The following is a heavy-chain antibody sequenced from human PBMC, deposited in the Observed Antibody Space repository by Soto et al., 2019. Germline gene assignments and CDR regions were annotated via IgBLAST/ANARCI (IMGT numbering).Heavy chain of an antibody. J-gene: IGHJ6*02. D-gene: IGHD3-10*01. CDR1: GGSIISGDYY. Sequence: SETLSLTCTVSGGSIISGDYYWSWIRQPPGKDVEGIGYIYYSGSTYYNPSLKSRVTISVDTYKNQFSLKLSSVTAADTAVYYCARAHGSGSLLKRVRAGYYGMDVWGQGTTVTVSS. CDR3: ARAHGSGSLLKRVRAGYYGMDV. V-gene: IGHV4-30-4*01. CDR2: IYYSGST.